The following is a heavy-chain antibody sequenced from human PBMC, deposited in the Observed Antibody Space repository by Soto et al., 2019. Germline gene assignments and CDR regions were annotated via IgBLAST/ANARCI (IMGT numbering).Heavy chain of an antibody. CDR1: GATISSGGFY. J-gene: IGHJ6*02. D-gene: IGHD4-17*01. Sequence: QVQLQESGPGLVEASQTLSLTCTVSGATISSGGFYWSWIRQRPGKGLEWIGHIYYTGSTYYNPSLYSRVTISVDMSRNQFSLKLRSVTAADTAKYFCARDDSFYGEPGYGMNVWGQGTTVTVSS. V-gene: IGHV4-31*03. CDR2: IYYTGST. CDR3: ARDDSFYGEPGYGMNV.